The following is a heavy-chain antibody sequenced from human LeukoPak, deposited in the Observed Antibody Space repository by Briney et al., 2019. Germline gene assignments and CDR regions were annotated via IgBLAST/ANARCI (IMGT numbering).Heavy chain of an antibody. Sequence: GASVKVSCKAFGYTFTSYGISWVRQAPGQGLEWMGWISAYNGNTNYAQKLQGRVTMTTDTSTSTAYMELRSLRSDDTAVYYCAVYYYDSSGYYGSFDYWGQGTLVTVSS. V-gene: IGHV1-18*01. CDR2: ISAYNGNT. CDR3: AVYYYDSSGYYGSFDY. D-gene: IGHD3-22*01. CDR1: GYTFTSYG. J-gene: IGHJ4*02.